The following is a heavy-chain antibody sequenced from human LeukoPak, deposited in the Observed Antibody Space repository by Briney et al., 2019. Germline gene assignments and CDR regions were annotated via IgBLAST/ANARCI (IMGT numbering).Heavy chain of an antibody. V-gene: IGHV1-18*01. J-gene: IGHJ3*01. CDR1: GYTLTTYG. Sequence: ASVKVSCKASGYTLTTYGIGWVRQAPGQGLEWMGWISAYNGNTDFAQKLQGRVTMTTDTSTSTAYMELRSLRSDDTAVYYCARSFGCGDGFDVWGQGTMVTVSS. CDR3: ARSFGCGDGFDV. D-gene: IGHD6-19*01. CDR2: ISAYNGNT.